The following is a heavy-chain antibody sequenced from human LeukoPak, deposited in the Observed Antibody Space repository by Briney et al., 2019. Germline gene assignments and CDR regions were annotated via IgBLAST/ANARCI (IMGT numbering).Heavy chain of an antibody. CDR2: ISWNSGSI. D-gene: IGHD6-13*01. Sequence: GGSLRLSCAASGFTFDDYAMHWVRQAPGKGLEWVSGISWNSGSIGYADSVKGRFTISRDNAKNSLYLQMSSLRAEDTALYYCAKGPHSSNLQYYYQYYMDVWGKGTTVTISS. CDR1: GFTFDDYA. J-gene: IGHJ6*03. V-gene: IGHV3-9*01. CDR3: AKGPHSSNLQYYYQYYMDV.